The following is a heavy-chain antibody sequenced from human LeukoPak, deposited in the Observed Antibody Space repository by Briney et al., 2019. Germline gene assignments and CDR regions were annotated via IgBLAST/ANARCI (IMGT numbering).Heavy chain of an antibody. Sequence: GGSPRLSCAASGFTFDDYAMHWVRQAPGKGLEWVSLISGDGTSTSYADSVKGRFTISRDNSKNSLYLQMNSLRTEDTALYYCAKDIAVAGAGGYFDYWGQGTLVTVSS. CDR2: ISGDGTST. D-gene: IGHD6-19*01. CDR3: AKDIAVAGAGGYFDY. J-gene: IGHJ4*02. CDR1: GFTFDDYA. V-gene: IGHV3-43*02.